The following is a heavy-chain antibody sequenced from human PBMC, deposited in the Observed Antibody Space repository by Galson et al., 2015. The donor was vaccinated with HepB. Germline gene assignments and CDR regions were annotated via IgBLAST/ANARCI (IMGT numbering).Heavy chain of an antibody. V-gene: IGHV3-66*01. CDR3: ARDGYSSSWYVRYFDL. CDR2: IYSGGSP. J-gene: IGHJ2*01. Sequence: SLRLSCAASGFTVSSNYMSWVRQAPGKGLEWVSVIYSGGSPYYADSVKGRFTISRDNSKNTLYLQMNSLGAEDTAVYYCARDGYSSSWYVRYFDLWGRGTLVTVSS. D-gene: IGHD6-13*01. CDR1: GFTVSSNY.